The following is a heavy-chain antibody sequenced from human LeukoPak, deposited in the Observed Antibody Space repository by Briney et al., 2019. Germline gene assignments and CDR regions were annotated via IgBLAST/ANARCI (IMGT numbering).Heavy chain of an antibody. Sequence: GGSLEISCQGSGFRFYHHWIAWVRKMPGKGLEWMAMMYPGDSDTRYSPSFQGQVTIAVDKSISTAYLQWNSLKASDTAMYYCASLSYYDSSGYYANDAFDIWGQGTMVTVSS. V-gene: IGHV5-51*01. J-gene: IGHJ3*02. D-gene: IGHD3-22*01. CDR3: ASLSYYDSSGYYANDAFDI. CDR2: MYPGDSDT. CDR1: GFRFYHHW.